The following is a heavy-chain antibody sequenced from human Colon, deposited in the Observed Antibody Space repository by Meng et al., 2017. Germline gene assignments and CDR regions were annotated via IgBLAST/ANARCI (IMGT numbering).Heavy chain of an antibody. CDR3: ARDTLYGTDY. CDR2: MSDSGTT. CDR1: GGSIKSGGYH. D-gene: IGHD4-17*01. J-gene: IGHJ4*02. Sequence: QVHLHESGPGRVRPSDDLSLVCTVSGGSIKSGGYHWSWVRQHPWKGLEYIGFMSDSGTTDYNPSLRSRVSISEIGSSKNQFSLTLRSVTAADTATYFCARDTLYGTDYWGQGVLVTVSS. V-gene: IGHV4-31*03.